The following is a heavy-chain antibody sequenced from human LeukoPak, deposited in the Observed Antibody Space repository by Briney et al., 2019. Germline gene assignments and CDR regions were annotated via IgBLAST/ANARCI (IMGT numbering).Heavy chain of an antibody. D-gene: IGHD3-9*01. J-gene: IGHJ4*02. Sequence: GGSLRLSCAASGFTFNDYWMIWVRQAPGKGLEWVANINQDGSEKYYVDSVKGRFTISRDNAKSSLSLQMNSLRAEDTAVYYCARVYDVLTGGFDHWGQGALVTVSS. CDR1: GFTFNDYW. CDR2: INQDGSEK. V-gene: IGHV3-7*01. CDR3: ARVYDVLTGGFDH.